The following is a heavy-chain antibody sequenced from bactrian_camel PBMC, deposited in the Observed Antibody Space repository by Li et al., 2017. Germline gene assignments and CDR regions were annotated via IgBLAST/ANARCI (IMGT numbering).Heavy chain of an antibody. CDR1: GFTFSLYD. CDR2: ISQGGGVT. Sequence: VQLVESGGGLVQPGGSLRLSCAASGFTFSLYDMKWVRQAPGEGLEWVSTISQGGGVTYYADSVKGRFTISRDNAKNTLYLQMNSLKTDDTAVYYCAIDKRDYRGQGTQVTVS. CDR3: AIDKRDY. V-gene: IGHV3S40*01. D-gene: IGHD1*01. J-gene: IGHJ4*01.